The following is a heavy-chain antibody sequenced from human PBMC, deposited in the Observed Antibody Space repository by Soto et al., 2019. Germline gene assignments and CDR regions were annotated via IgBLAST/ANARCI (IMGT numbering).Heavy chain of an antibody. J-gene: IGHJ5*02. CDR2: IYYSGST. CDR1: GGSISSYY. V-gene: IGHV4-59*01. CDR3: ARANYDSSQVGT. D-gene: IGHD3-22*01. Sequence: PSETLSLTCTVSGGSISSYYWSWIRQPPGKGLEWIGYIYYSGSTNYNPSLKSRVTISVDTSKNQFSLKLSSVTAADTAVYYCARANYDSSQVGTWGQGTLVTV.